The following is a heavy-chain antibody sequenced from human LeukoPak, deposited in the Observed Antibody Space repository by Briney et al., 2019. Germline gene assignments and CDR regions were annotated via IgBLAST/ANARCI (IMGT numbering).Heavy chain of an antibody. CDR1: GGSISSYY. CDR2: IYYSGST. V-gene: IGHV4-59*01. D-gene: IGHD3-3*01. J-gene: IGHJ4*02. CDR3: ARGTVFWDY. Sequence: PSETLSLTCTVSGGSISSYYWSWIRQPPGKGLEWIGYIYYSGSTNYNPSLKSRVTISVDTSKNQFSLKLSSVTAADTAVYYCARGTVFWDYWGQGPLVTVSS.